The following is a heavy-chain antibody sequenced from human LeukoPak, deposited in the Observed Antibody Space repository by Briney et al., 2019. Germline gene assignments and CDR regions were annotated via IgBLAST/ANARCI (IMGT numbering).Heavy chain of an antibody. CDR3: ARGQGIAVAGYYYYYMDV. V-gene: IGHV4-34*01. J-gene: IGHJ6*03. CDR2: INHSGST. CDR1: GGSFCGYY. Sequence: SETLSLTCAVYGGSFCGYYWSWIRQPPGKGLEWIGEINHSGSTNYNPSLKSRVTISVDTSKNQFSLKLSSVTAADTAVYYCARGQGIAVAGYYYYYMDVWGKGTTVTVSS. D-gene: IGHD6-19*01.